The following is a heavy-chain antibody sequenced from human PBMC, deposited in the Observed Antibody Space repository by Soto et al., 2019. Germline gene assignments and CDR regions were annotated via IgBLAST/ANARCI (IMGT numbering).Heavy chain of an antibody. V-gene: IGHV3-23*01. CDR2: ISGSGGST. Sequence: PGGSLRLSCAASGFTFSSYAMSWVRQAPGKGLEWVSAISGSGGSTYYADSVKGRFTISRDNSKNTLYLQMNSLRAEDTAVYYCAKDWYDYVWGSYRPFDYWGQGTLVTVSS. D-gene: IGHD3-16*02. J-gene: IGHJ4*02. CDR1: GFTFSSYA. CDR3: AKDWYDYVWGSYRPFDY.